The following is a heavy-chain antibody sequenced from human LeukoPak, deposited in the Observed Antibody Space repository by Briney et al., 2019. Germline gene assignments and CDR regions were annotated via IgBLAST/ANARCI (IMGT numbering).Heavy chain of an antibody. CDR2: INHSGST. CDR1: GGSFSGYY. V-gene: IGHV4-34*01. J-gene: IGHJ4*02. Sequence: SETLSLTCAVYGGSFSGYYWSWIRQPPGKGLEWIGEINHSGSTNYNPSLKSRVTISVDTSKNQFSLKLSSVTAADTAVYYCARLRGIGADDYWGQGTLVTVSS. CDR3: ARLRGIGADDY. D-gene: IGHD1-26*01.